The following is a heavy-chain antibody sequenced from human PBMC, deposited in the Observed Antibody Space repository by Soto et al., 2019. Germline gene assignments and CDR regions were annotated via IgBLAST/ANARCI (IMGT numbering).Heavy chain of an antibody. J-gene: IGHJ6*02. CDR2: ISSSSSTI. CDR3: ARVPSYVEDYYYYGMDV. Sequence: GGSLRLSCAASGFTFSSYSMNWVRQAPGKGLEWVSYISSSSSTIYYADSVKGRFTISRDNAKNSLYLQMNSLRDEDTAVYYCARVPSYVEDYYYYGMDVWGQGTTVTVSS. CDR1: GFTFSSYS. V-gene: IGHV3-48*02. D-gene: IGHD1-26*01.